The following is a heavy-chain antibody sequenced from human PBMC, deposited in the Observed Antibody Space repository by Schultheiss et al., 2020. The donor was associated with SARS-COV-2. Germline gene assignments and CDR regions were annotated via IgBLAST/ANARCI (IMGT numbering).Heavy chain of an antibody. J-gene: IGHJ4*02. CDR1: GGSFSGYY. D-gene: IGHD5-12*01. Sequence: SETLSLTCAVYGGSFSGYYWSWIRQPPGKGLEWIGEIYHSGSTNYNPSLNSRVTMSIDKSKNQFSLNLTSLSAADTAVYYCARAHLNSGYETIDYWGQGTLVTVSS. V-gene: IGHV4-34*01. CDR2: IYHSGST. CDR3: ARAHLNSGYETIDY.